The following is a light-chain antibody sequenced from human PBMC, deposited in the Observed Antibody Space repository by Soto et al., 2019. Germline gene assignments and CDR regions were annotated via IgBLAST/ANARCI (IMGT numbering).Light chain of an antibody. CDR1: QDIINR. CDR3: QQYKSFPRT. CDR2: IAS. J-gene: IGKJ1*01. Sequence: IVITQSPSSLAVSVGDRVTITCRASQDIINRLTWYQQRPGKAPKVLIYIASRLQSGVPSRFSGSRSGTEFSLTISSLQSEDFATYYCQQYKSFPRTFGEGTKVDIK. V-gene: IGKV1-12*01.